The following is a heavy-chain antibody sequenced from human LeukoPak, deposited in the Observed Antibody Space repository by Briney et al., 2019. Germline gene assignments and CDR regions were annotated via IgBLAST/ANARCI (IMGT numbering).Heavy chain of an antibody. Sequence: ASVKVSCKASGYTFTSYYMHWMRQAPGQGLEWMGIINPSGGSTSYAQKFQGRVTMTRDTSTSTVYMELSSLRSEDTAVYYCARDLSVAVAIVYFDYWGQGTLVTVSS. CDR1: GYTFTSYY. CDR2: INPSGGST. D-gene: IGHD6-19*01. J-gene: IGHJ4*02. V-gene: IGHV1-46*01. CDR3: ARDLSVAVAIVYFDY.